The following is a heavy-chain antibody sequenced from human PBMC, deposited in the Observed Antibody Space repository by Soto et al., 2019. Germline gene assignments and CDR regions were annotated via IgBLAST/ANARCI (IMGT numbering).Heavy chain of an antibody. J-gene: IGHJ5*02. D-gene: IGHD3-10*01. CDR2: INTYNGNT. Sequence: GASVKVSCKASGYTFTNYGISWVRQAPGQGLEWMRWINTYNGNTNHAQKLQGRVTMTTDTSTSTAYMELRSLRSDDTAVYYCARGVGSGTYYNQYNWFDPWGQGTLVTVPQ. CDR3: ARGVGSGTYYNQYNWFDP. V-gene: IGHV1-18*01. CDR1: GYTFTNYG.